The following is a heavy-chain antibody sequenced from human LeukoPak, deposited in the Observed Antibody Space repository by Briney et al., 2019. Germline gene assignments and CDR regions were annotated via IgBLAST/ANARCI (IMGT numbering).Heavy chain of an antibody. V-gene: IGHV4-59*08. J-gene: IGHJ5*02. D-gene: IGHD3-22*01. CDR1: GGSISSYY. CDR3: ARGTYYDSSGYNWFDP. CDR2: IYYSGST. Sequence: SETLCLTCTVSGGSISSYYWSWIRQPPGKRLEWIGYIYYSGSTNYNPSLKSRVTISVDTSKNQFSLKLSSVTAADTAVYYCARGTYYDSSGYNWFDPWGQGTLVTVSS.